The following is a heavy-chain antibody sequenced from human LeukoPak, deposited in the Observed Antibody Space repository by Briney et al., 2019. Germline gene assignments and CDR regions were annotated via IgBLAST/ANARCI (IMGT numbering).Heavy chain of an antibody. D-gene: IGHD2-15*01. Sequence: GASLKVSCKASVYTFTSYGISWVRQAPGQGLEWMGWISAYNGNTNYAHKLQGRVTMTTDTPTNTAYMWLRSLRADDTGAFYCARQDIVVVVGATRRRGDALLFDYWGQGTLVTVSS. CDR3: ARQDIVVVVGATRRRGDALLFDY. V-gene: IGHV1-18*01. J-gene: IGHJ4*02. CDR1: VYTFTSYG. CDR2: ISAYNGNT.